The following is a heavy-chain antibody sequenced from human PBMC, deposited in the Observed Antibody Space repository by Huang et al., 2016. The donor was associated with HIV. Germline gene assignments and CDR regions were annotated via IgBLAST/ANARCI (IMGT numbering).Heavy chain of an antibody. Sequence: LVESGGGLVRPGGSLRLSCAGSTVTFSAYWMTWVRQSPGQGLEWVDSIRQDGSEKHYGDSVEGRFNISRDNGKKLLFLEMRSLGVDDTAVYFCATKADAMDVWGQGTTVIVSS. J-gene: IGHJ6*02. D-gene: IGHD2-8*01. V-gene: IGHV3-7*01. CDR1: TVTFSAYW. CDR3: ATKADAMDV. CDR2: IRQDGSEK.